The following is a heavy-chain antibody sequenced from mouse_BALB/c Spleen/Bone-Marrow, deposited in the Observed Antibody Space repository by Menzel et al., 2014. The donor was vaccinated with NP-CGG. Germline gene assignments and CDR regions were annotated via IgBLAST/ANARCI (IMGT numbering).Heavy chain of an antibody. Sequence: QVQLQQSGPELVKPGASVKISCKASGYAFSSSWMNWVKQRPGQGLEWIGRIYPGDGDTNYNGKFKGKATLTADKSSSTAYMQLSSLTSVDSAVYFYASDYPVYWGQGTTLTVSS. CDR3: ASDYPVY. CDR2: IYPGDGDT. CDR1: GYAFSSSW. V-gene: IGHV1-82*01. J-gene: IGHJ2*01. D-gene: IGHD1-1*02.